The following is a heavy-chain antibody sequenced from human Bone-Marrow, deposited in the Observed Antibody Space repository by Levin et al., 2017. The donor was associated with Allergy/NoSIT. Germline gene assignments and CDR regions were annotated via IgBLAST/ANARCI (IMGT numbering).Heavy chain of an antibody. J-gene: IGHJ2*01. CDR1: GGSISYYY. D-gene: IGHD2-21*01. CDR2: IYYSGST. V-gene: IGHV4-59*08. Sequence: SQTLSLTCTVSGGSISYYYWSWIRQPPGKGLECLGYIYYSGSTSYNPSLKGRVAISVDTSKNQFSLKLSSVTAADTAVYYCARLQHNVVDSTSNGYFDRWGRGTLVSVSS. CDR3: ARLQHNVVDSTSNGYFDR.